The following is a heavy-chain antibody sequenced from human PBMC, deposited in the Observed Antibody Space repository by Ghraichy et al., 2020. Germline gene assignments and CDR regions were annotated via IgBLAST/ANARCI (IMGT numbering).Heavy chain of an antibody. CDR2: IDPSDSYT. J-gene: IGHJ5*02. CDR1: GYSFTSYW. CDR3: ARRSGIAASDNGFDP. D-gene: IGHD6-6*01. V-gene: IGHV5-10-1*01. Sequence: GESLNISCKGSGYSFTSYWISWVRQMPGKGLEWMGRIDPSDSYTNYSPSFQGHVTISADKSISTAYLQWSSLKASDTAMYYCARRSGIAASDNGFDPWGQGTLVTVSS.